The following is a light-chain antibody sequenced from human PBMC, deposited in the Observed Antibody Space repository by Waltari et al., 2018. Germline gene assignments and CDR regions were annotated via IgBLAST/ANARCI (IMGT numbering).Light chain of an antibody. V-gene: IGLV2-14*01. CDR2: DVS. CDR3: SSQSSNDVVL. CDR1: SNDGGGYNS. J-gene: IGLJ2*01. Sequence: QSALTQPAPVSGSPGQSVTIFCAGTSNDGGGYNSVSWYQEHPGQAPRVIIYDVSVRPSGVSDRFSGSKSGNTASLTISGLQAEDEADYYCSSQSSNDVVLFGGGTKLTVL.